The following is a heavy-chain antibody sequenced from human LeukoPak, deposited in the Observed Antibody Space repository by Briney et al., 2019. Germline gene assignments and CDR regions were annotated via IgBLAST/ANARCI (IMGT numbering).Heavy chain of an antibody. CDR2: MNPNSGNT. CDR1: GYTFTSYD. J-gene: IGHJ5*02. CDR3: ARCGTGTKYNWFDP. Sequence: ASVKVSCKASGYTFTSYDINWVRQATGQGLEWMGWMNPNSGNTGYAQKFQGRVTITADKSTSTAYMELSSLRSEDTAVYYCARCGTGTKYNWFDPWGQGTLVTVSS. D-gene: IGHD1-1*01. V-gene: IGHV1-8*01.